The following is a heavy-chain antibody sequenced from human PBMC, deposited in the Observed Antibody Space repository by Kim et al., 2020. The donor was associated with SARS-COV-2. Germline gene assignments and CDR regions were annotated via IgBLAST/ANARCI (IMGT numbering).Heavy chain of an antibody. CDR3: ATGMVGPTTFDF. CDR2: INYSGEST. Sequence: GGSLRLSCAASGFTFNSRAMAWVRQAPGKGLEWASSINYSGESTYYEDFVKGRFTVSRDNSKNTLYLQMNSLRADDTAVYYCATGMVGPTTFDFWVQGIL. J-gene: IGHJ4*02. D-gene: IGHD1-26*01. CDR1: GFTFNSRA. V-gene: IGHV3-23*01.